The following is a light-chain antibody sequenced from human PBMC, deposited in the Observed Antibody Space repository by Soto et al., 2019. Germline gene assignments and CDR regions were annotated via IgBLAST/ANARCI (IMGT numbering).Light chain of an antibody. CDR2: EVS. CDR1: SSDVGGYNY. J-gene: IGLJ1*01. CDR3: SSYAGSSNRV. V-gene: IGLV2-8*01. Sequence: QSVLTQPPSASGSPGQSVTISCTGTSSDVGGYNYVSWYQQHPGKAPKLMIYEVSKRPSGVPDRFSGSKSGNTASLTVSGLQAEDEADYYCSSYAGSSNRVFGNGTKVTV.